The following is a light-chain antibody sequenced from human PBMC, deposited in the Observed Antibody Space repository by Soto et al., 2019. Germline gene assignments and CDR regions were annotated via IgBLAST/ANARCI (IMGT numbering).Light chain of an antibody. J-gene: IGLJ1*01. CDR2: EVT. V-gene: IGLV2-23*02. Sequence: QSALTQPASVSGSPRQTITISCTGTNSDVGSYNLVSWFQQHPGKAPKLVIYEVTKRPSGVSDRFSGSKSGNTASLTISGLQAEDEADYYCLSCAGDSVYVLGTGTKV. CDR1: NSDVGSYNL. CDR3: LSCAGDSVYV.